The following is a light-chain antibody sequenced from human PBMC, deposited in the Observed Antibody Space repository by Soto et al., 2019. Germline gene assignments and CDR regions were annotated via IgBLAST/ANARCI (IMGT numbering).Light chain of an antibody. CDR1: SSDVGSYNL. V-gene: IGLV2-23*02. J-gene: IGLJ2*01. CDR3: CSYAGSNTGV. Sequence: QSALTQPASVSGSPGQSITISCTGTSSDVGSYNLVSWYQQYPGKAPKLMIYEVNKWPSGVPNRFSGSKSGNAASLTISGLQTEDEADYYCCSYAGSNTGVFGGGTKLTVL. CDR2: EVN.